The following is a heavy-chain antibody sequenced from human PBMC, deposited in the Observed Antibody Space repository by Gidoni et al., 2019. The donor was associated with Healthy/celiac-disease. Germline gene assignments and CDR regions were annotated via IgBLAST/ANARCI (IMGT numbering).Heavy chain of an antibody. CDR2: IYYSGGT. CDR1: GGSISSGAYY. CDR3: ARNLRTTVTTAPHYYMDV. Sequence: QVQLQESGPGLVKPSQTLSLTCTVSGGSISSGAYYWSWIRQHPGKGLEWIGHIYYSGGTYYNPSLKSRVTISVDTSKNQFSLKLSSVTAADTAVYYCARNLRTTVTTAPHYYMDVWGKGTTVTVSS. V-gene: IGHV4-31*03. D-gene: IGHD4-17*01. J-gene: IGHJ6*03.